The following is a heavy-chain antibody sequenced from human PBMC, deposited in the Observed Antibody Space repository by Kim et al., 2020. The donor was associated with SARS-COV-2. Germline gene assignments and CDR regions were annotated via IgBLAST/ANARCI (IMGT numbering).Heavy chain of an antibody. CDR3: ARGGTKWLRFGRWFDP. CDR1: GGSISSGGYY. V-gene: IGHV4-31*03. J-gene: IGHJ5*02. Sequence: SETLSLTCTVSGGSISSGGYYWSWIRQHPGKGLEWIGYIYYSGSTYYNPSLKSRVTITVDTSKNQFSLKLSSVTAADTGVYYCARGGTKWLRFGRWFDPWGQGTLVTVSS. D-gene: IGHD5-12*01. CDR2: IYYSGST.